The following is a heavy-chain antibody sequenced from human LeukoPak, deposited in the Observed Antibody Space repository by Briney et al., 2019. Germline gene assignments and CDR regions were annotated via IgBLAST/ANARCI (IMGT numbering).Heavy chain of an antibody. CDR1: GYTFTGYY. J-gene: IGHJ6*03. Sequence: ASVKVSCKASGYTFTGYYMHWVRQAPGQGLEWMGWINTNTGNPTYAQGFTGRFVFSLDTSVSTAYLQISSLKAEDTAVYYCARRVTIFGFYYYYYMDVWGKGTTVTVSS. D-gene: IGHD3-3*01. CDR3: ARRVTIFGFYYYYYMDV. V-gene: IGHV7-4-1*02. CDR2: INTNTGNP.